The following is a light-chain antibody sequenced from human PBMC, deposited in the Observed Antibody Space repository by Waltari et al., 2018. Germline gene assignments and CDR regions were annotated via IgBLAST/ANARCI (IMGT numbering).Light chain of an antibody. CDR3: AAWDDSLNGPV. J-gene: IGLJ3*02. CDR1: SFNIASNT. Sequence: QSVLTQPPSASGTPGPRVTISCSGRSFNIASNTVNWYRQFPGTAPKRLIYNNDQRPPGVPDRFSGSKSGTSASLAISGLQSEHEADYYCAAWDDSLNGPVFGGGTKLTVL. V-gene: IGLV1-44*01. CDR2: NND.